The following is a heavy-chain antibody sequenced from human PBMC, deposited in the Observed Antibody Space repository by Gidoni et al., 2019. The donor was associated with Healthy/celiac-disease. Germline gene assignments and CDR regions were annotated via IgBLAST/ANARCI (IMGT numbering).Heavy chain of an antibody. Sequence: QVQLVQSGAEVKKPGSSVKVSCKASGGTFSSYTISWVRQAPGQGLEWMGRIIPILGIANYAQKFQGRVTITADKSASTAYMELSSLRSEDTAVYYCARAAYCGGDCYLIFDYWGQGTLVTVSS. CDR1: GGTFSSYT. CDR2: IIPILGIA. D-gene: IGHD2-21*01. V-gene: IGHV1-69*02. J-gene: IGHJ4*02. CDR3: ARAAYCGGDCYLIFDY.